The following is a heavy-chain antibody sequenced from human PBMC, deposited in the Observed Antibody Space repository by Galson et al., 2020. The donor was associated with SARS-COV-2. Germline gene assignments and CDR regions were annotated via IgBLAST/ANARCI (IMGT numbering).Heavy chain of an antibody. V-gene: IGHV3-72*01. Sequence: TGGSLRLSCATSGFIFSDQYMDWVRQAPGKGLEWVARIRIKVHSYSTDYAASVKGRFTISRDDSKNSLYLQMHSLKIEDTAVYYCSRGDFRTSWGQGTLVIVSS. J-gene: IGHJ5*02. CDR2: IRIKVHSYST. CDR1: GFIFSDQY. CDR3: SRGDFRTS.